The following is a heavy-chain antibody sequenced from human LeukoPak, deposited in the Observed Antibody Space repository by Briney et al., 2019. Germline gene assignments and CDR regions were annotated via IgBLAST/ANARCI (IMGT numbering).Heavy chain of an antibody. J-gene: IGHJ4*02. D-gene: IGHD3-10*01. CDR3: ARLAHYYGSGSYYNYFDY. CDR1: GGTFSSYA. CDR2: IIPIFGTA. Sequence: SVKVSCKASGGTFSSYAISWVRQDPGQGLEWMGGIIPIFGTANYAQKFQGRVTITADKSTSTAYMELSSLRSEDTAVYYCARLAHYYGSGSYYNYFDYWGQGTLVTVSS. V-gene: IGHV1-69*06.